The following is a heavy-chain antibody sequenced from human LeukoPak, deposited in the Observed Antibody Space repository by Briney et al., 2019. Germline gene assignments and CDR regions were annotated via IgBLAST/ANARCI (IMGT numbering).Heavy chain of an antibody. J-gene: IGHJ5*02. D-gene: IGHD3-22*01. CDR1: GYTFTSYA. CDR3: ARSWYYDSSGYYSGENWFDP. V-gene: IGHV7-4-1*02. CDR2: INTNTGNP. Sequence: GASVKVSCTASGYTFTSYAMNWVRQAPGQGLEWMGWINTNTGNPTYAQGFTGRFVFSLDTSVSTAYLQISSLKAEDTAVYYCARSWYYDSSGYYSGENWFDPWGQGTLVTVSS.